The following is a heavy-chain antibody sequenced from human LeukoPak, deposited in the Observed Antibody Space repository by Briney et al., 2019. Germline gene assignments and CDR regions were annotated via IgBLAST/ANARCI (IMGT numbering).Heavy chain of an antibody. Sequence: PGRSLRLSCAASGFTFSDYAIHWVRQAPGKGLEWVAVISYDGSTKYYADSVKGRFTISRDNSKNTLYLQMNSLRAEDTALYYCAKGRPTEYYYDSSGADAFDIWGQGTMVTVSS. J-gene: IGHJ3*02. CDR1: GFTFSDYA. V-gene: IGHV3-30*04. CDR2: ISYDGSTK. CDR3: AKGRPTEYYYDSSGADAFDI. D-gene: IGHD3-22*01.